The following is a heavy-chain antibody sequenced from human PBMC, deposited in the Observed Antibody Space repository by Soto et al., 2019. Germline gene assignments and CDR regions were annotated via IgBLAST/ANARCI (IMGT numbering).Heavy chain of an antibody. J-gene: IGHJ5*02. CDR2: ISGSGGST. D-gene: IGHD6-19*01. CDR1: GFTFSSYA. CDR3: AKDQDIAVAGGENWFDP. V-gene: IGHV3-23*01. Sequence: EVQLLESGGGLVQPGGSLRLSCAASGFTFSSYAMSWVRQAPGKGLEWVSAISGSGGSTYYADSVKGRFTISRDNSKNTLYLQMNSLRAEDTAVYYCAKDQDIAVAGGENWFDPWGQGTLVTVSS.